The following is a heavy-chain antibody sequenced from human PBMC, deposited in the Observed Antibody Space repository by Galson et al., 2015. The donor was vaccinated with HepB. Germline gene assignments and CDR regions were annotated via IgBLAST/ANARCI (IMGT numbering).Heavy chain of an antibody. V-gene: IGHV1-46*01. J-gene: IGHJ4*02. D-gene: IGHD3-22*01. CDR2: INPSGGST. CDR1: GYTFTSYY. CDR3: ARDRGGNYYDSSGYHYFDY. Sequence: SVKVSCKASGYTFTSYYMHWVRQAPGQGLEWMGIINPSGGSTSYAQKFQGRVTMTRDTSTSTVYMELSSLRSEDTAVYYCARDRGGNYYDSSGYHYFDYWGQGTLVTVSS.